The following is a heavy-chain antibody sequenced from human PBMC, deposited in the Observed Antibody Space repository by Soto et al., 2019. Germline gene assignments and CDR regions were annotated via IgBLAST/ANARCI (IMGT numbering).Heavy chain of an antibody. D-gene: IGHD6-13*01. Sequence: GASVKVSCKASGYTFTSYGFSWVRQAPGQGLEWKGWISAYKGKKNYAQKQQGKRTITTNKYTSTNYMELRNLRNDDTAVFYCARDNIADTLSGFDPWGQGTLVTVSS. V-gene: IGHV1-18*01. CDR3: ARDNIADTLSGFDP. J-gene: IGHJ5*02. CDR2: ISAYKGKK. CDR1: GYTFTSYG.